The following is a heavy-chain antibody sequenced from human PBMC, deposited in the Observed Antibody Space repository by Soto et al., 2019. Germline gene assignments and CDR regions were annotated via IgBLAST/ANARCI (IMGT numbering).Heavy chain of an antibody. CDR1: GGTFSSYA. D-gene: IGHD2-2*01. Sequence: ASVKVSCKASGGTFSSYAISWVRQAPGQGLEWMGGIIPIFGTANYAQKFQGRVTITADESTSTAYMELSSLRSEDTAVYYCASSPAALHYYYYGMDVWGQGTTVTVSS. J-gene: IGHJ6*02. CDR2: IIPIFGTA. CDR3: ASSPAALHYYYYGMDV. V-gene: IGHV1-69*13.